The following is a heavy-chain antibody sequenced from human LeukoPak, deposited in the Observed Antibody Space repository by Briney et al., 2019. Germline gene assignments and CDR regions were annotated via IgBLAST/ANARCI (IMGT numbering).Heavy chain of an antibody. CDR2: INAGGGST. V-gene: IGHV1-46*01. D-gene: IGHD3-10*01. J-gene: IGHJ3*01. CDR1: GYTFSNNY. Sequence: ASVKVSCKASGYTFSNNYIHWVRQAPGQGLEWMGIINAGGGSTTYAQKFHGRVTMTRDTSTSAVYMELSTLSSEDTAGYYCATGHSDACDVWGQGTLVTVSS. CDR3: ATGHSDACDV.